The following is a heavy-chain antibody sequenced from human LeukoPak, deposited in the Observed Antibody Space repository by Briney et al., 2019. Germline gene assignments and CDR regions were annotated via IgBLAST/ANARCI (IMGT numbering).Heavy chain of an antibody. CDR1: GFTFGSYW. V-gene: IGHV3-7*03. CDR2: IKQDGSEK. CDR3: AKETLITMVRGVISDY. Sequence: GGSLRLSCAASGFTFGSYWMSWVRQAPGKGLEWVANIKQDGSEKYYVDSVKGRFTISRDNAKNTLYLQMNSLRAEDTAVYYCAKETLITMVRGVISDYWGQGTLVTVSS. J-gene: IGHJ4*02. D-gene: IGHD3-10*01.